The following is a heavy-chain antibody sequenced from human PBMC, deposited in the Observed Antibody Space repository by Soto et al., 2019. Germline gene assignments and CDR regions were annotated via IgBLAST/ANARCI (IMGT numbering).Heavy chain of an antibody. CDR1: GYAFTSYG. CDR2: IAPHSGRT. J-gene: IGHJ4*02. Sequence: QVQLVQSGPEVKNPGASVRVSCVASGYAFTSYGVNWVRQAPGQGLEWMGWIAPHSGRTTYLPKFQGRVTMTADVSTTTAYIALLSLTSDDTGTYSCERAATGSYHSAYWGQGTVVTVSS. D-gene: IGHD3-10*01. V-gene: IGHV1-18*04. CDR3: ERAATGSYHSAY.